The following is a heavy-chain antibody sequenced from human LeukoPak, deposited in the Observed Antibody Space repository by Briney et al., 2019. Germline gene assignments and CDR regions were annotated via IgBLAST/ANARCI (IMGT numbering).Heavy chain of an antibody. CDR3: PSVGGMTTINKAAFDI. D-gene: IGHD5-24*01. Sequence: PSETMSLTCSVSSGFLNSDYWNWVRQPPGKGLEWVGYIHHSGSTNYIPSDKSRVTISIDEPKQQFSLKLISVTAADPAIYYCPSVGGMTTINKAAFDIWGQGKMVTVFS. CDR1: SGFLNSDY. V-gene: IGHV4-59*01. J-gene: IGHJ3*02. CDR2: IHHSGST.